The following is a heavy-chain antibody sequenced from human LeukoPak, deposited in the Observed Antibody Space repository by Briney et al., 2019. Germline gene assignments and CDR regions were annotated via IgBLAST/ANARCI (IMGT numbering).Heavy chain of an antibody. V-gene: IGHV1-69*13. J-gene: IGHJ4*02. Sequence: SVKVSCKASGGTFGSYAISWVRQAPGQGLEWMGGIIPIFGTANYAQKFQGRVTITADESTSTAYMELSSLRSEDTAVYYCARDRGYCSSTSCYNFDYWGQGTLVTVSS. CDR2: IIPIFGTA. CDR1: GGTFGSYA. CDR3: ARDRGYCSSTSCYNFDY. D-gene: IGHD2-2*02.